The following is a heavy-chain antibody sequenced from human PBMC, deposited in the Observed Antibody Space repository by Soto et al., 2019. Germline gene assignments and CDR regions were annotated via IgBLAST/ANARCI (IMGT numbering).Heavy chain of an antibody. D-gene: IGHD2-15*01. CDR1: GFSVSSNY. V-gene: IGHV3-66*01. Sequence: GGSLRLSCAASGFSVSSNYMSWVRQAPGKGLEWVSLMYSRGSTYYAASVKGRFTITRDDSKNRLYLQMNSLRADDMAVYYCARGRYCSGGSCPTAYYYMDIWGKGTTVTVSS. CDR3: ARGRYCSGGSCPTAYYYMDI. J-gene: IGHJ6*03. CDR2: MYSRGST.